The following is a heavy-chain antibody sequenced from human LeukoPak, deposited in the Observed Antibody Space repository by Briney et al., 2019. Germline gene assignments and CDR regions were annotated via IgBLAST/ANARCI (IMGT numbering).Heavy chain of an antibody. CDR2: FDPEDGET. D-gene: IGHD4-17*01. CDR3: ATVYYGDYEFDY. Sequence: ASVEVSCKVSGYTLTELSMHWVRQAPGKGLEWMGGFDPEDGETIYAQKFQGRVTMTEDTSTDTAYMELSSLRSEDTAVYYCATVYYGDYEFDYWGQGTLVTVSS. V-gene: IGHV1-24*01. J-gene: IGHJ4*02. CDR1: GYTLTELS.